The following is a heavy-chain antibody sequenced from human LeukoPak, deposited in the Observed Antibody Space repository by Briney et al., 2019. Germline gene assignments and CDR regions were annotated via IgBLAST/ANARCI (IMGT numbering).Heavy chain of an antibody. J-gene: IGHJ3*02. CDR2: IYHSGST. Sequence: SETLSLTCAVSGGSISSGGYSWSWIRQPPGKGLEWIGYIYHSGSTYYNPSLESRVTISVDRSKNQSSLKLSSVTAADTAVYYCASSSVVITAFDIWGQGTMVTVSS. D-gene: IGHD2-15*01. CDR3: ASSSVVITAFDI. V-gene: IGHV4-30-2*01. CDR1: GGSISSGGYS.